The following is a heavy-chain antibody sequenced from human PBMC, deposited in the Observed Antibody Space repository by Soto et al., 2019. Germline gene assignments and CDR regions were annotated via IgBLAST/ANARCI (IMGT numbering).Heavy chain of an antibody. Sequence: LRLSCTASGFTFGDYAMSWFRQAPGKGLEWVGFIRSKAYGGTTEYAASVKGRFTISRDDSKSIAYLQMNSLKTEDTAVYYCTRENAIAAAGYYYGMDVWGQGTTVTVSS. D-gene: IGHD6-13*01. CDR3: TRENAIAAAGYYYGMDV. V-gene: IGHV3-49*03. CDR1: GFTFGDYA. J-gene: IGHJ6*02. CDR2: IRSKAYGGTT.